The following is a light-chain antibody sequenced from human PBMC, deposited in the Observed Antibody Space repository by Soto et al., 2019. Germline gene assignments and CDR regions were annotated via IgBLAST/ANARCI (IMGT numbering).Light chain of an antibody. CDR1: TSNIGNND. Sequence: QSVLTQPPSLSAAPGQKVTISCSGSTSNIGNNDVSWYQQVPGTAPKLLIYGNNQRPSGIPDRFSGSKSGTSATLGITGLQTGDEADYYCGTWDSSLNTMLFGGGTKLTVL. J-gene: IGLJ2*01. CDR3: GTWDSSLNTML. V-gene: IGLV1-51*01. CDR2: GNN.